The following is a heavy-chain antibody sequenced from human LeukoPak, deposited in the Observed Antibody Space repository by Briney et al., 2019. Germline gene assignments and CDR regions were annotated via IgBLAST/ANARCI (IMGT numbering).Heavy chain of an antibody. D-gene: IGHD3-10*01. Sequence: GASVKVSCKASGYTFTSYDINWVRQATGQGLEWMGWMNPNSGNTGHAQKSQGRVTITRNTSISTAYMELSSLRSEDTAVYYCATGREYGSGTYDYWGQGTLVTVSS. CDR2: MNPNSGNT. V-gene: IGHV1-8*03. CDR3: ATGREYGSGTYDY. J-gene: IGHJ4*02. CDR1: GYTFTSYD.